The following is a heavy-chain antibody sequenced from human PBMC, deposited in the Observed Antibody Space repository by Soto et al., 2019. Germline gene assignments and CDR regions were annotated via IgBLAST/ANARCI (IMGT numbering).Heavy chain of an antibody. CDR3: ARDHYYDSSGSWFDP. V-gene: IGHV4-59*01. D-gene: IGHD3-22*01. Sequence: SETLSLTCTVSGGSISSYYWSWIRQPPGKGLEWIGYIYYSGSTNYNPSLKSRVTISVDTSKNQFSLKLSSVTAADTAVYYCARDHYYDSSGSWFDPWGQGTLVTVSS. CDR1: GGSISSYY. J-gene: IGHJ5*02. CDR2: IYYSGST.